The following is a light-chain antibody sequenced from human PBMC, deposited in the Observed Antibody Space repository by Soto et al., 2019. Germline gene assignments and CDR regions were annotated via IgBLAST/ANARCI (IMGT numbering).Light chain of an antibody. V-gene: IGKV3-15*01. CDR1: QSVSSN. J-gene: IGKJ3*01. Sequence: EIVMTQSPATLSVSPGERATLSCRASQSVSSNLAWYQQKPGQAPRLLIYGASTRATGIAARFSGSGSGTEYTLTISSLQSEDFALYYCQQYNDWPSFTFGPGTKVDIK. CDR2: GAS. CDR3: QQYNDWPSFT.